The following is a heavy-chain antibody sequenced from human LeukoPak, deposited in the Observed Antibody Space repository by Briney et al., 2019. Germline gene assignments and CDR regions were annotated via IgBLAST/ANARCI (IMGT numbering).Heavy chain of an antibody. CDR2: IYYSGST. D-gene: IGHD3-9*01. CDR1: GGSISSGDYY. J-gene: IGHJ6*02. CDR3: ARVGYDTKYGMDV. V-gene: IGHV4-30-4*01. Sequence: PSETLSLTCTVSGGSISSGDYYWSWLRQPPGKGLEWIGYIYYSGSTYYNPSLKSRVTISVDTSKNQFSLKLSSVTAADTAVYYCARVGYDTKYGMDVWGQGTTVTVSS.